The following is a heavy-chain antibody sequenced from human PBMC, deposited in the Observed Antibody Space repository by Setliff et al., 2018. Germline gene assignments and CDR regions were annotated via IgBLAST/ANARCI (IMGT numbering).Heavy chain of an antibody. CDR1: GFTFSNCW. CDR3: VPGRGS. V-gene: IGHV3-48*04. CDR2: INNWGYST. Sequence: GGSLRLSCAASGFTFSNCWVSWVRQAPGRGLEWVSYINNWGYSTYYADSVKGRFTISRDNAQNTLYLHMNNLRAEDTAVFYCVPGRGSWGQGALVTVS. J-gene: IGHJ5*02. D-gene: IGHD6-25*01.